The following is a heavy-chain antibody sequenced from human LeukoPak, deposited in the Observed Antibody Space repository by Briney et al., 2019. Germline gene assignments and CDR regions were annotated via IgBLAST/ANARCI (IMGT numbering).Heavy chain of an antibody. CDR3: ARAATTGTVDY. CDR2: INQAGGAK. D-gene: IGHD1-1*01. V-gene: IGHV3-7*01. CDR1: GFTFSIYA. J-gene: IGHJ4*02. Sequence: GGSLRLSCAASGFTFSIYAMSWVRQAPGKGLEWVANINQAGGAKYYVDSLEGRFTISRDNNEKSLFLQLNSLTADDTAVYFCARAATTGTVDYWGQGTLVTVSA.